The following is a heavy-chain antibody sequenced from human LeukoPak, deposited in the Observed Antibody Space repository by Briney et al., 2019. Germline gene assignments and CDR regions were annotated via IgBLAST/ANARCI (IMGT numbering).Heavy chain of an antibody. J-gene: IGHJ4*02. CDR1: GFSFSYHT. D-gene: IGHD3-22*01. CDR2: IKSKTDGGTT. V-gene: IGHV3-15*01. CDR3: TTQYYYDSSGYYYDY. Sequence: PGGSLRLSCVASGFSFSYHTVNWVRQAPGKGLEWVGRIKSKTDGGTTDYAAPVKGRFTISREDSKNTLYLQMNSLKTEDTAVYYCTTQYYYDSSGYYYDYWGQGTLVTVSS.